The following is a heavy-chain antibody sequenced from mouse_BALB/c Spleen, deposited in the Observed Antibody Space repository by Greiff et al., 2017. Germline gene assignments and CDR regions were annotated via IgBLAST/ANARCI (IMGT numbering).Heavy chain of an antibody. V-gene: IGHV5-12-1*01. J-gene: IGHJ2*01. D-gene: IGHD2-3*01. Sequence: EVMLVESGGGLVKPGGSLKLSCAASGFAFSSYDMSWVRQTPEKRLEWVAYISSGGGSTYYPDTVKGRFTISRDNAKNTLYLQMSSLKSEDTAMYYCARGGYYVLYYFDYWGQGTTLTVSS. CDR1: GFAFSSYD. CDR3: ARGGYYVLYYFDY. CDR2: ISSGGGST.